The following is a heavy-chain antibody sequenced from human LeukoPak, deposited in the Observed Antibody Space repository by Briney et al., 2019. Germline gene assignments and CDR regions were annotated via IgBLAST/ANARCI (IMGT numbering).Heavy chain of an antibody. D-gene: IGHD1-26*01. CDR1: GGSISSSNW. CDR2: IYHSGST. V-gene: IGHV4-4*02. Sequence: SGTLSLTCAVSGGSISSSNWWSWVRQPPGKGLEWIGEIYHSGSTNYNPSLKSRVTISVDKSKNQFSLKLSSVTAADTAVYYCATTPGVGSYSSRKRDNYFDYWGQGTLVTVSS. CDR3: ATTPGVGSYSSRKRDNYFDY. J-gene: IGHJ4*02.